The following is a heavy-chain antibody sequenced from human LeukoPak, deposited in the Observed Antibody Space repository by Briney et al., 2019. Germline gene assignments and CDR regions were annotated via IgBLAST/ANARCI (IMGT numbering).Heavy chain of an antibody. Sequence: PSETLSLTCTVSGGSISSYYWTWIRQTPGKGLEWIGYIYYGGTTDSNPSLKSRVTISLDTSKNQFSLKLSSVTAADTAVYYCARQEHYRGPESWGQGTLVTVSS. CDR3: ARQEHYRGPES. CDR2: IYYGGTT. J-gene: IGHJ5*02. V-gene: IGHV4-59*08. CDR1: GGSISSYY. D-gene: IGHD1/OR15-1a*01.